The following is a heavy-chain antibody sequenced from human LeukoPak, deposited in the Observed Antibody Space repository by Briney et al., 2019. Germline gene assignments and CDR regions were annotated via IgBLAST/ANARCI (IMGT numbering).Heavy chain of an antibody. CDR3: ARDSAYSSSVEYFEY. D-gene: IGHD6-13*01. J-gene: IGHJ4*02. Sequence: SETLSLICTVSSRSITSYYWNWIRQSPRKGLEWIGYIHYSGSTNYNPSLKSRVTISKDTSKIQFSLNLSSVASAGTGVYYFARDSAYSSSVEYFEYWGQGTLVTVSS. CDR2: IHYSGST. CDR1: SRSITSYY. V-gene: IGHV4-59*01.